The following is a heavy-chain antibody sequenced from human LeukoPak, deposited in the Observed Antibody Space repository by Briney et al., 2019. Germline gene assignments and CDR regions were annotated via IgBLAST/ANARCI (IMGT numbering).Heavy chain of an antibody. D-gene: IGHD6-13*01. Sequence: PSETLSLTCAVYGGSFSGYYWSWIRQPPGKGLEWIGEINHSGSTNYNPSLKSRVTISVDTSKNQFSLKLSSVTAADTAVYYCARHARKKGGYSSSPLNWFDPWGQGTLVTVSS. J-gene: IGHJ5*02. CDR2: INHSGST. CDR1: GGSFSGYY. CDR3: ARHARKKGGYSSSPLNWFDP. V-gene: IGHV4-34*01.